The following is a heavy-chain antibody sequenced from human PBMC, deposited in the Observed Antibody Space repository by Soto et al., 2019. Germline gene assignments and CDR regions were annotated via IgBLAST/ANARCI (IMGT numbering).Heavy chain of an antibody. D-gene: IGHD1-26*01. V-gene: IGHV3-30*18. Sequence: QVQLVESGGGAVQPGRSLRLSCVASGFTFSSVAMHWVRQGPGKGLESVAVISYDGSYNHYADSVKSRFTISRDNSKNTLYLQMNSLITEDTAVYYCAKDQGVGGTLGLFDYWGQGTLVTVSA. CDR1: GFTFSSVA. J-gene: IGHJ4*02. CDR3: AKDQGVGGTLGLFDY. CDR2: ISYDGSYN.